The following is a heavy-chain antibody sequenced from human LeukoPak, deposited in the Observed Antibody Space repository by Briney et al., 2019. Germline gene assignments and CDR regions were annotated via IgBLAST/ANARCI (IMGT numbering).Heavy chain of an antibody. J-gene: IGHJ4*02. Sequence: SETLSLTCTVSGGSLSSSSYYWGWIRQPPGKGLEWIGSIYYSGSTYYNPSLKSRVTISVDTSKNQFSLKLSSVSAADTAVYYCAREGGGDCYDCPFDYWGQGTLVTVSS. CDR3: AREGGGDCYDCPFDY. CDR1: GGSLSSSSYY. D-gene: IGHD2-21*02. CDR2: IYYSGST. V-gene: IGHV4-39*07.